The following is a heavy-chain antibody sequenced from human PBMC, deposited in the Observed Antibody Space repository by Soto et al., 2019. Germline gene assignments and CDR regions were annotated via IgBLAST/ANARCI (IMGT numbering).Heavy chain of an antibody. CDR2: IYWDDDK. Sequence: QITLKESGPTLVKPTQTLTLTCTFSGFSLSSSGVGVGWIRQPPGKALEWLALIYWDDDKRYSPSLKSRLTITKDTSKNQAVLTITNLDPVDTATYYCAQIIAARRYFDYWGQGTLVIVST. CDR1: GFSLSSSGVG. D-gene: IGHD6-6*01. CDR3: AQIIAARRYFDY. J-gene: IGHJ4*02. V-gene: IGHV2-5*02.